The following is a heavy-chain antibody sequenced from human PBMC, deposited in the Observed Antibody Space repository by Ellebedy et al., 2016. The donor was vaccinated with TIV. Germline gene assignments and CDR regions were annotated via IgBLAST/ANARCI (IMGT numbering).Heavy chain of an antibody. CDR3: ARDSSSWYRSTVPFDY. D-gene: IGHD6-13*01. CDR1: GYTFTSYG. CDR2: ISAYNGNT. Sequence: ASVKVSCXASGYTFTSYGISWVRQAPGQGLEWMGWISAYNGNTNYAQKLQGRVTMTTDTSTSTAYMELRSLRSDDTAVYYCARDSSSWYRSTVPFDYWGQGTLVTVSS. V-gene: IGHV1-18*01. J-gene: IGHJ4*02.